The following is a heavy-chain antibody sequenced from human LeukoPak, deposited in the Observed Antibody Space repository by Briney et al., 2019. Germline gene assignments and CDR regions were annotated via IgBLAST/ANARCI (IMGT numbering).Heavy chain of an antibody. Sequence: SQTLSLTCTVSGGSISSGGYYWSWIRQPPGKGLEWIGYIYHSGSTYYNPSLKSRVTISVDRSKNQFSLKLSSVTAADTAVYYCASSYYYDSSGYPDAFDIWGQGTMVTVSS. D-gene: IGHD3-22*01. V-gene: IGHV4-30-2*01. J-gene: IGHJ3*02. CDR1: GGSISSGGYY. CDR3: ASSYYYDSSGYPDAFDI. CDR2: IYHSGST.